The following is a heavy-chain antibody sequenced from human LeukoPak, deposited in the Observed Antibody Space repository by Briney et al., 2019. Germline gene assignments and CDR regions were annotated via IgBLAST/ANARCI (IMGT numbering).Heavy chain of an antibody. D-gene: IGHD4-17*01. CDR3: ARDGGPYGDMFFDF. Sequence: GRSLRLACTGSGVSFSDYAIHWVRQAPGKGLEWVSAIWYDGGYEYYADSVRGRFTISRDNSKSTVYLQMNSLGAEDTALYLCARDGGPYGDMFFDFWGQGTLVTVSS. CDR2: IWYDGGYE. J-gene: IGHJ4*02. V-gene: IGHV3-33*01. CDR1: GVSFSDYA.